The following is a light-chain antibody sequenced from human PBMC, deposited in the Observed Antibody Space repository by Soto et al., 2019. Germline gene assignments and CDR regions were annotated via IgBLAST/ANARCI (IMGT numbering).Light chain of an antibody. J-gene: IGKJ4*01. CDR3: QHFYNWPVT. CDR2: YAS. CDR1: HNIGNN. V-gene: IGKV3-15*01. Sequence: VVLTQSPATLSVSPRETATFSCRASHNIGNNLAWYQHKPGQAPRLLISYASSGATGIPGRFSGSGSGTEFALTISSLQSEDSAVYYCQHFYNWPVTFGGGTKVEL.